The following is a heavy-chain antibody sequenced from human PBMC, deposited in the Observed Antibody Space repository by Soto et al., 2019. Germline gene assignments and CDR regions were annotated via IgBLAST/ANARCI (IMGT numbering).Heavy chain of an antibody. J-gene: IGHJ6*02. CDR1: GGTFSSYA. D-gene: IGHD2-2*01. V-gene: IGHV1-69*13. CDR2: IIPIFGTA. Sequence: SVKVSCKASGGTFSSYAISWVRQAPGQGLEWMGGIIPIFGTANYAQKFQGRVTITAGESTSTAYMELSSLRSEDTAVYYCARNVVVVPAAIGGPWGYYYYGMDVWGQGTTVTVSS. CDR3: ARNVVVVPAAIGGPWGYYYYGMDV.